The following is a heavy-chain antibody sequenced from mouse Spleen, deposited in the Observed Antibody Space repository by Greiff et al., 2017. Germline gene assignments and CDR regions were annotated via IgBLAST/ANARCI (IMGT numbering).Heavy chain of an antibody. Sequence: EVMLVESGGGLVQPGGSRKLSCAASGFTFSSFGMHWVRQAPEKGLEWVAYISSGSSTIYYADTVKGRFTISRDNPKNTLFLQMTSLRSEDTAMYYCARKGAYYGNYYAMDYWGQGTSVTVSS. J-gene: IGHJ4*01. D-gene: IGHD2-10*01. CDR3: ARKGAYYGNYYAMDY. V-gene: IGHV5-17*02. CDR2: ISSGSSTI. CDR1: GFTFSSFG.